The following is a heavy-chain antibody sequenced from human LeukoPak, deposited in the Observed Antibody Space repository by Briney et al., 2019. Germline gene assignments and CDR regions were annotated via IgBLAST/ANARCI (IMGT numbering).Heavy chain of an antibody. Sequence: PGGSLRLSCAASGFTFANHAMTWVRQTPGGRLEWVSFIGISSGPMLYADSVKGRFTISRDNAKASVFLQMSSLRAEDTGVYYCARALGYTSSYSFDYWGQGALVTVSS. CDR3: ARALGYTSSYSFDY. J-gene: IGHJ4*02. CDR2: IGISSGPM. V-gene: IGHV3-48*04. CDR1: GFTFANHA. D-gene: IGHD2-2*01.